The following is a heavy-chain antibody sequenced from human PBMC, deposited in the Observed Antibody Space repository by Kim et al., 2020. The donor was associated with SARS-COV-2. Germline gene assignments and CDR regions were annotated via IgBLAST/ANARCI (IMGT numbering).Heavy chain of an antibody. CDR3: AKGGGGIVATIVDYYYYG. J-gene: IGHJ6*01. D-gene: IGHD5-12*01. Sequence: GGSLRLSCAASGFTFSSYAMSWVRQAPGKGLEWVSVIYSGGSSTYYADSVKGRFTISRDNSKNTLYLQMNSLRAEDTAVYYCAKGGGGIVATIVDYYYYG. V-gene: IGHV3-23*03. CDR2: IYSGGSST. CDR1: GFTFSSYA.